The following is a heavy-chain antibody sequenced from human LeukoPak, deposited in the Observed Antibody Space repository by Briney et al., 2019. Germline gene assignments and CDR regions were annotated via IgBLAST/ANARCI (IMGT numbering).Heavy chain of an antibody. CDR1: GYTFTSYD. V-gene: IGHV1-8*01. J-gene: IGHJ6*02. CDR2: MTPYSDNA. D-gene: IGHD7-27*01. Sequence: ASVKVSCKASGYTFTSYDINWVRQATGQGLEWMGWMTPYSDNAGYAQKFQGRVTMTRNASISTVYMELSGLRSDDTAVYYCARTVGIYYYYGMDVWGLGTTVTVSS. CDR3: ARTVGIYYYYGMDV.